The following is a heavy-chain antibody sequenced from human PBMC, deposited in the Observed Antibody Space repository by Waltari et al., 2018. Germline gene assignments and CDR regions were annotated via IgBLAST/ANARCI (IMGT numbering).Heavy chain of an antibody. D-gene: IGHD3-22*01. CDR2: ISGDNGDT. CDR1: GYTFNNYG. Sequence: QVQLVQSGAEVKKPGASVKVSCKASGYTFNNYGVAWVRQAPGQGLEWMGWISGDNGDTKFAQKCQDRLTMTTDTSTDTAYMELRSLRSDDTAVYYCARLYDNSYYNYASDYWGQGTLVTVSS. CDR3: ARLYDNSYYNYASDY. J-gene: IGHJ4*02. V-gene: IGHV1-18*01.